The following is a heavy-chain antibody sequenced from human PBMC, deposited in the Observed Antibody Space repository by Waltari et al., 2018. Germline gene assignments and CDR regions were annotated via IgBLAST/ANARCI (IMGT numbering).Heavy chain of an antibody. Sequence: EVQLLESGGGLVQPGGSLRLSCAASGLPFSSSAMSWVRTAPGKGLEWVSAISGSGGSTYYADSVKGRFTISRDNSKNTLYLQMNSLRAEDTAVYYCAKPRVTMVRGVTRYFDYWGQGTLVTVSS. CDR3: AKPRVTMVRGVTRYFDY. CDR2: ISGSGGST. V-gene: IGHV3-23*01. CDR1: GLPFSSSA. D-gene: IGHD3-10*01. J-gene: IGHJ4*02.